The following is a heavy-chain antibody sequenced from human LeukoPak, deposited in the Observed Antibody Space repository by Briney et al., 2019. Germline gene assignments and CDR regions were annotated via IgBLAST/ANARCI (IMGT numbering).Heavy chain of an antibody. CDR2: ISYDGSNK. CDR1: GFTFSSYA. Sequence: GRSLRLSCAASGFTFSSYAMHWVRPAPGKGLEWVAVISYDGSNKFYADSVKGRFTLSRDNSKNTLYLQMNSLRIEDTAVYYCGRGSVGFGELNYWGQGTLVTVSS. V-gene: IGHV3-30-3*01. CDR3: GRGSVGFGELNY. D-gene: IGHD3-10*01. J-gene: IGHJ4*02.